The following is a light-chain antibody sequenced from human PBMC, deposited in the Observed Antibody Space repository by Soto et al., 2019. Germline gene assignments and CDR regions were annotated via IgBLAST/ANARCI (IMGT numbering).Light chain of an antibody. Sequence: DIQMTQSPSSLSASVGDRVTITCQASQDIRYFLNWYQQKPGKAPKHLIYDASNLEIGVPSRFSGGGSGTEFTFTITSLQPEDVATYYCQQYDSLLYTFGQGTKVEI. CDR2: DAS. J-gene: IGKJ2*01. CDR1: QDIRYF. V-gene: IGKV1-33*01. CDR3: QQYDSLLYT.